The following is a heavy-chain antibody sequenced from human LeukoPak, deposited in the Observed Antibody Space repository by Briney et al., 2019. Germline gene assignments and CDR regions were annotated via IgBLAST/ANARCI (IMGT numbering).Heavy chain of an antibody. J-gene: IGHJ6*03. D-gene: IGHD2-2*01. CDR2: IRYDGSNK. CDR1: GFTFSSYG. Sequence: GGSLRLSCAASGFTFSSYGMHWVRQAPGKGLEWVAFIRYDGSNKYYADSVKGRFTISIDNSKNKLYLQMNSLRAEDTAVYYCAKDGPDIVVVPAALGADYYYYYMDVWGKGTTVTISS. CDR3: AKDGPDIVVVPAALGADYYYYYMDV. V-gene: IGHV3-30*02.